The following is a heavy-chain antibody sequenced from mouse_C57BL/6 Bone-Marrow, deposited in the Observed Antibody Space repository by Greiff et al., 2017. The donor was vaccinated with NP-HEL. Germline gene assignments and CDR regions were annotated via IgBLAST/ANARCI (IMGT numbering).Heavy chain of an antibody. D-gene: IGHD1-1*01. V-gene: IGHV1-80*01. CDR2: IYPGDGGT. Sequence: QVQLQQPGAELVKPGASVKISCKASGYAFTSYWMNWVKQRPGQGLEWIGQIYPGDGGTNYNEKFKGKATLTADKSSSTAYMQLSSLTSEDSAVYFGARGITTVVYFDYWGQGTTLTVSS. CDR3: ARGITTVVYFDY. J-gene: IGHJ2*01. CDR1: GYAFTSYW.